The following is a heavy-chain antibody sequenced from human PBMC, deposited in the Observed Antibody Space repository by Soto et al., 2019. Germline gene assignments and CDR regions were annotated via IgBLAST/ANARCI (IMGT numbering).Heavy chain of an antibody. Sequence: GGSLRLSCAGSGFTLSDNYMDWVRQAPGKGLECVGRTRNKANRYTTEYAASVKGRFTVSRDESMNSLHLQMNSLKTEDTAVYYCVRTSHYGSGTWNFDFWGQGTVVTVS. CDR2: TRNKANRYTT. V-gene: IGHV3-72*01. CDR1: GFTLSDNY. D-gene: IGHD3-10*01. J-gene: IGHJ4*02. CDR3: VRTSHYGSGTWNFDF.